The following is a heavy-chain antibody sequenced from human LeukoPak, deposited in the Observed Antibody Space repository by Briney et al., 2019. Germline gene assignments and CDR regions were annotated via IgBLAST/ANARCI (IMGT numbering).Heavy chain of an antibody. CDR3: ARGALGEFDY. CDR1: GGSVSSGSYY. CDR2: FYCSGST. D-gene: IGHD3-10*01. J-gene: IGHJ4*02. Sequence: SETLSLTCTVSGGSVSSGSYYWTWIRQPPGKGLGWIGYFYCSGSTNYNPSLKGRVTISVDTSKNHFSLKLSSVTAADTAVYYCARGALGEFDYRGQGTLVTVSS. V-gene: IGHV4-61*03.